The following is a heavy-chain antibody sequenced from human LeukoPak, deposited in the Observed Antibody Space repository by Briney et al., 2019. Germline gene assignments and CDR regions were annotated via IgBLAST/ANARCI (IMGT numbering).Heavy chain of an antibody. Sequence: PGGSLRLSCTASGFMFRSYGMNLVRQAPGKGLEWVAFISDNAGDQYYGDTVRGRATVSRDNVRKALFLQIDSLRPEDTAVYYCVKDSEEMVPRGYLDYWGKGTLVTVSS. CDR2: ISDNAGDQ. CDR1: GFMFRSYG. J-gene: IGHJ4*02. V-gene: IGHV3-30*02. D-gene: IGHD2-8*01. CDR3: VKDSEEMVPRGYLDY.